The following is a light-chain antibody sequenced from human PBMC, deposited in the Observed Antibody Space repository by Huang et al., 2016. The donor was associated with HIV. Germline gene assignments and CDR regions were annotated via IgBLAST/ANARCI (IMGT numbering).Light chain of an antibody. CDR1: QNINTW. Sequence: DIQMTQSPPALFASVGDTVIITCRASQNINTWLAWYQQKPGRAPNLLIYKSSSLESGVPPRFSGSGSETEFTLTIRSLQPDDFATYYCQQYHDYPWTFGQGTKVEIK. V-gene: IGKV1-5*03. CDR3: QQYHDYPWT. J-gene: IGKJ1*01. CDR2: KSS.